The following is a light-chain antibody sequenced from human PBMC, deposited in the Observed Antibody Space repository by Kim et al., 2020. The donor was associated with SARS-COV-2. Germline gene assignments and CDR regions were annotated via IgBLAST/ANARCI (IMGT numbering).Light chain of an antibody. CDR1: RSNIGSNT. V-gene: IGLV1-44*01. Sequence: QSVLTQPPSASGAPGQRVTITCSGSRSNIGSNTVNWYQQLPGTAPKLLIYNDYQRPSGVPDRFSGSKSGTSASLAISGLRSEDEADYCCAAWDASRTGVFGGGTQLTV. CDR2: NDY. CDR3: AAWDASRTGV. J-gene: IGLJ2*01.